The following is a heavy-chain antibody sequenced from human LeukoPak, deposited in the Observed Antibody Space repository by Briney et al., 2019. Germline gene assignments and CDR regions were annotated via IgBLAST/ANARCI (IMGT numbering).Heavy chain of an antibody. CDR2: IYSGGST. Sequence: GGSLRLSCAASGFTVSSNNMSWVRQAPGKGLEWVSVIYSGGSTYYADSVKGRFTISRDNSKYTLYLQMNSLRAEDTAVYYCARDRGYCSSTSCHDAFDIWGQGAMATVSS. CDR3: ARDRGYCSSTSCHDAFDI. V-gene: IGHV3-53*01. J-gene: IGHJ3*02. CDR1: GFTVSSNN. D-gene: IGHD2-2*01.